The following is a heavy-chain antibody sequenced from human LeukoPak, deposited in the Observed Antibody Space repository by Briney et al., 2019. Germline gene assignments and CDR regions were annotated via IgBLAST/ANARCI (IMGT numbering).Heavy chain of an antibody. J-gene: IGHJ4*02. Sequence: GGSLRLSCVASGFPFSSYWMTWVRQAPGKGLEWVTNIKQDGSKKSYVDSVKGRFTISRDNAKNSLYLQMNSLRAEDTAIYYCTRVGYIDEGIDYWGQGTLVTVSS. V-gene: IGHV3-7*04. CDR3: TRVGYIDEGIDY. CDR1: GFPFSSYW. D-gene: IGHD5-24*01. CDR2: IKQDGSKK.